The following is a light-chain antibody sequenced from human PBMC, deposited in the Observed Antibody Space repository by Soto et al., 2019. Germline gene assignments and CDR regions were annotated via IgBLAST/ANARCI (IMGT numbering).Light chain of an antibody. CDR2: KAS. J-gene: IGKJ1*01. V-gene: IGKV1-5*03. CDR1: QTISSW. Sequence: DIQMTQSPSTLSGSVGDRVTITRRASQTISSWLAWYQQKPGKAPKLLIYKASTLKSGVPSRFSGSGSGTEFTLTISSLQPDDFATYYCQQYSSYFWTFGQGTKVDIK. CDR3: QQYSSYFWT.